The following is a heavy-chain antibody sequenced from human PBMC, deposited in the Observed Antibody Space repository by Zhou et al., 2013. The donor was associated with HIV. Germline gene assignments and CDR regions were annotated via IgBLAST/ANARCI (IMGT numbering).Heavy chain of an antibody. CDR2: ISTSTGNT. CDR3: AREGPYYYGSGTNERMMGGMDV. CDR1: GYTFSNFG. Sequence: QVQLVQSGSEVRKPGASVKVSCKASGYTFSNFGFTWVRQAPGQGLEWMGWISTSTGNTNYAQKLQGRVSMTTDTSTRTAYMELRSLRSDDTAVYYCAREGPYYYGSGTNERMMGGMDVWGQGTTVTVSS. J-gene: IGHJ6*02. D-gene: IGHD3-10*01. V-gene: IGHV1-18*01.